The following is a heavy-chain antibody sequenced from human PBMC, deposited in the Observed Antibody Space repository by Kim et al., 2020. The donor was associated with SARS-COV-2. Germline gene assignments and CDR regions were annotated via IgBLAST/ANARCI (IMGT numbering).Heavy chain of an antibody. CDR3: VRDRTGFYVFDY. D-gene: IGHD3-9*01. V-gene: IGHV3-53*01. J-gene: IGHJ4*02. Sequence: GGSLRLSCAVSGFIVNQNHMSWVRQTPGKGLEWVSIIYSGGDTYYADSVKGRFTVSRDNSKNTLSLQINSLRADDTALYYCVRDRTGFYVFDYWGQGTLVTVSS. CDR2: IYSGGDT. CDR1: GFIVNQNH.